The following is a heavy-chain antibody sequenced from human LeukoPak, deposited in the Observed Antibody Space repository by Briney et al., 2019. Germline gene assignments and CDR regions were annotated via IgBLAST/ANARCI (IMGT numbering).Heavy chain of an antibody. CDR3: AREEVLLWFGEYPAAFDY. CDR2: IYYSGST. Sequence: SETLSLTCAVYGGSFSGYYWSWIRQPPGKGLEWIGSIYYSGSTYYNPSLKSRVTISVDTSKNQFSLKLSSVTAADTAVYYCAREEVLLWFGEYPAAFDYWGQGTLVTVSS. V-gene: IGHV4-34*01. D-gene: IGHD3-10*01. CDR1: GGSFSGYY. J-gene: IGHJ4*02.